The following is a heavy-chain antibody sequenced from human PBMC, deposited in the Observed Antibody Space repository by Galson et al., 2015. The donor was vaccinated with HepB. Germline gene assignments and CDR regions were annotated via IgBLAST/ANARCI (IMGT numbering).Heavy chain of an antibody. V-gene: IGHV3-30-3*01. CDR1: GFTFSSYA. Sequence: SLRLSCAASGFTFSSYAMHWVRQAPGKGLEWVAVISYDGSNKYYADSVKGRFTISRDNSKNTLYLQMNSLRAEDTAVYYCTRGGGDGQIQWDSWGQGAPVTVSS. CDR2: ISYDGSNK. CDR3: TRGGGDGQIQWDS. J-gene: IGHJ1*01. D-gene: IGHD5-24*01.